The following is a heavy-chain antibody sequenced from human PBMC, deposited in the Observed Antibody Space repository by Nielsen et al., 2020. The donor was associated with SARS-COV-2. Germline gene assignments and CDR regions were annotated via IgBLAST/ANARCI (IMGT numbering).Heavy chain of an antibody. Sequence: WIRQPPGKGLEWVGLIRSKAYGGTTEYAASVKGRFTISRDDSKSIAYLQMNSLKTEDTAVYYCTRGGVAMGPTDYWGQGTLVTVSS. V-gene: IGHV3-49*02. D-gene: IGHD1-26*01. CDR2: IRSKAYGGTT. CDR3: TRGGVAMGPTDY. J-gene: IGHJ4*02.